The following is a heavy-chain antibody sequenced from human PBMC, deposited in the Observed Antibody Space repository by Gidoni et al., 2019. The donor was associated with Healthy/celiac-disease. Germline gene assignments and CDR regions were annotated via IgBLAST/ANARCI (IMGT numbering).Heavy chain of an antibody. Sequence: EVQLVESGGGLVTPGVSLRLSCAASGFTFSISSINWVRQAPGKGLDWVSSISSSSSYIYYADSVKGRFTISRDNAKNSLYLQMNSLRAEDTAVYYCARGGIVVVPAAILRGAFDIWGQGTMVTVSS. CDR3: ARGGIVVVPAAILRGAFDI. CDR1: GFTFSISS. J-gene: IGHJ3*02. V-gene: IGHV3-21*01. D-gene: IGHD2-2*02. CDR2: ISSSSSYI.